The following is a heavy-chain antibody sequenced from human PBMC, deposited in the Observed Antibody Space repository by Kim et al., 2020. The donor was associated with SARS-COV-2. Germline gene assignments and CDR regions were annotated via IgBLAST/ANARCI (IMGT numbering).Heavy chain of an antibody. CDR1: GGSISSSSYY. D-gene: IGHD6-6*01. J-gene: IGHJ4*02. Sequence: SETLSLTCTVSGGSISSSSYYWGWIRQPPGKGLEWIGSIYYSGSTYYNPSLKSRVTISVDTSKNQFSLKLSSVTAADTAVYYCARDPASGYSSSGFDYWGQGTLVTVSS. CDR3: ARDPASGYSSSGFDY. V-gene: IGHV4-39*07. CDR2: IYYSGST.